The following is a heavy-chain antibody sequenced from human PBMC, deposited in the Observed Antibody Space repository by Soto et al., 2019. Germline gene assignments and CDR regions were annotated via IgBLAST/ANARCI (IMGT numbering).Heavy chain of an antibody. J-gene: IGHJ4*02. D-gene: IGHD1-26*01. CDR2: IWYDGSNK. CDR1: GFTFSSYG. Sequence: QVQLVESGGGVVQPGRSLRLSCAASGFTFSSYGMHWVRQAPGKGLEWVAVIWYDGSNKYYADSVKGRFTISRDNSKNTLYLQMNSLRAEDTAVYYCAKDRGIVGATVFDYWGQGTLVTVSS. V-gene: IGHV3-33*06. CDR3: AKDRGIVGATVFDY.